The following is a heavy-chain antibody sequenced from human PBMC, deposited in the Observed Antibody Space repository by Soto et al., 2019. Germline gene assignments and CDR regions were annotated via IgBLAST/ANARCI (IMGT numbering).Heavy chain of an antibody. V-gene: IGHV3-30*18. Sequence: QVQLVESGGGVVQPGRSLRLSCAASGFTFSSYGMHWVRQAPGKGLEWVAVISYDGSNKYYADSVKGRFTISRDNSKNTLYLQMNSLRAEDTAVYYCAKDYAYSSGPWFDPWGQGTLFTVSS. J-gene: IGHJ5*02. CDR3: AKDYAYSSGPWFDP. CDR2: ISYDGSNK. D-gene: IGHD6-19*01. CDR1: GFTFSSYG.